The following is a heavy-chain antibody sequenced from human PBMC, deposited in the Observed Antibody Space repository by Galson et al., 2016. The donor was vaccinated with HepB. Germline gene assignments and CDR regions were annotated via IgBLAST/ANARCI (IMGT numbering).Heavy chain of an antibody. Sequence: SETLSLTCTVSGDSISSSNYYWGWIRQPPGKGLEWIGNIYHSGNTHYNPSLKSRVTISVDTSKTQFSLMLTSVTAADTAIYYCAKLIAVPRTCDWFDPWGQGTLVTVSS. CDR1: GDSISSSNYY. J-gene: IGHJ5*02. V-gene: IGHV4-39*07. CDR3: AKLIAVPRTCDWFDP. D-gene: IGHD6-19*01. CDR2: IYHSGNT.